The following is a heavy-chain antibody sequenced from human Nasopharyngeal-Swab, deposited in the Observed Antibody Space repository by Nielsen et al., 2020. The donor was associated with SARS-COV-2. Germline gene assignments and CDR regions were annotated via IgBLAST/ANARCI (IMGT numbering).Heavy chain of an antibody. Sequence: GESLKISCAASGFTFSSYSMNWVRQAPGKGLGWVSSISSSSSYIYYADSVKGRFTISRDNAKNSLYLQMNSLRAEDTAVYYCAREVGSSWYYFDYWGQGTLVTVSS. CDR3: AREVGSSWYYFDY. CDR1: GFTFSSYS. D-gene: IGHD6-13*01. J-gene: IGHJ4*02. V-gene: IGHV3-21*01. CDR2: ISSSSSYI.